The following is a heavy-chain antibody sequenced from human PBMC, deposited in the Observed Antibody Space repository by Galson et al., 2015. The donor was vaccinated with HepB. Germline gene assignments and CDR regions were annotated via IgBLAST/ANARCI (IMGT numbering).Heavy chain of an antibody. Sequence: SLRLSCAASGFTFRDYYMSWIRQAPGKGLEWVSYVSNGGTTTHYAESVKSRFTISRDNAKNSLYLQMNSLRAEDTAVYYCARGPQTWFDPWGPGTLVTVSS. CDR1: GFTFRDYY. CDR3: ARGPQTWFDP. J-gene: IGHJ5*02. CDR2: VSNGGTTT. V-gene: IGHV3-11*01.